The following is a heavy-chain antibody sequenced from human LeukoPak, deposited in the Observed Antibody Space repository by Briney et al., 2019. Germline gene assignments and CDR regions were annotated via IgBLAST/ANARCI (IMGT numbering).Heavy chain of an antibody. J-gene: IGHJ4*02. Sequence: SVKVSCKASGGTFSSYAISWVRQAPGQGLEWMGGIIPIFGTANYAQKFQGRVTITADKSTSTAYMELSSLRSEDTAVYYCASSPLAGSWPFDYWGQGTLVTVSS. V-gene: IGHV1-69*06. D-gene: IGHD6-13*01. CDR2: IIPIFGTA. CDR1: GGTFSSYA. CDR3: ASSPLAGSWPFDY.